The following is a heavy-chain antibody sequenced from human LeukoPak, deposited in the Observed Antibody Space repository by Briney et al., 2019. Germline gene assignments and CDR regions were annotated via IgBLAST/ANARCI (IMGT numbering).Heavy chain of an antibody. D-gene: IGHD2-21*01. V-gene: IGHV3-23*01. CDR2: IYENGGTT. CDR1: GFTFRSHA. CDR3: AKDFRIGYSAHFDY. Sequence: GGSLRLSCVGSGFTFRSHAMSWVRQAPEKGREFVSGIYENGGTTYYADSVKGRFSISRDNSKNTLYLQMDSLRGGDTAVYYCAKDFRIGYSAHFDYWGQGALVTVSS. J-gene: IGHJ4*02.